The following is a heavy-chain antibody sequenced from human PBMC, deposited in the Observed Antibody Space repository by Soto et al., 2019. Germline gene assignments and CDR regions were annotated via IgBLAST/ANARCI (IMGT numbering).Heavy chain of an antibody. CDR3: AKGTYSSSSYYNY. CDR2: ISGSGGST. J-gene: IGHJ4*02. D-gene: IGHD6-6*01. V-gene: IGHV3-23*01. Sequence: EGSLRLSCAASGFTFSSYAMSWVRQAPGKGLEWVSAISGSGGSTYYADSVKGRFTISRDNSKNTLYLQMNSLRAEDTAVYYCAKGTYSSSSYYNYWGQGTLVTVSS. CDR1: GFTFSSYA.